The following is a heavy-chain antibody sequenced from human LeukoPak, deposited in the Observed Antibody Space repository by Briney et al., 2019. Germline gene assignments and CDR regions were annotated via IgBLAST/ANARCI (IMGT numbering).Heavy chain of an antibody. D-gene: IGHD3-9*01. V-gene: IGHV4-59*08. CDR2: IYYTGST. Sequence: ETLSLTCTVSGGSISSYYWSWIQQPPGKGLEWIGYIYYTGSTNYNPSLKSRVTISLDTSKTQFSLKLSSVTAADTAVYYCARHGSAGYSYFQYWGQGTLVTVSS. CDR1: GGSISSYY. J-gene: IGHJ1*01. CDR3: ARHGSAGYSYFQY.